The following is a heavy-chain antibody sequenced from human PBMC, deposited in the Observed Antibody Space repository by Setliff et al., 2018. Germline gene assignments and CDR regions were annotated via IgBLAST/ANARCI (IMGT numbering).Heavy chain of an antibody. CDR2: IWTSVST. V-gene: IGHV4-31*03. CDR3: ARKMRMSGRGHWYFDV. Sequence: PSETLSLTCTASDGSIRSGDHYWNWIRQHPGKGLEWLGYIWTSVSTFYNPSLTSRITMSVDTSRNLFSMELASVTAADTAIYYCARKMRMSGRGHWYFDVWGRGTLVTVSS. J-gene: IGHJ2*01. CDR1: DGSIRSGDHY.